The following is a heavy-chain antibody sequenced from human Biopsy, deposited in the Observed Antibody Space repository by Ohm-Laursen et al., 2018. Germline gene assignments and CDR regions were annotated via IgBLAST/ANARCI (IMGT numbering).Heavy chain of an antibody. V-gene: IGHV3-21*01. CDR1: GFIFSTYT. CDR3: ARESALKWYQSPSYFNGMDV. D-gene: IGHD2-2*01. CDR2: ISSRSSDI. Sequence: SLRLSCAASGFIFSTYTMNWVRQAPGEGLEWVSSISSRSSDIYYADSVKGRFTISRDNAKNSLFLHMNSLRAEDTAVYYCARESALKWYQSPSYFNGMDVWGQGTTVTVPS. J-gene: IGHJ6*02.